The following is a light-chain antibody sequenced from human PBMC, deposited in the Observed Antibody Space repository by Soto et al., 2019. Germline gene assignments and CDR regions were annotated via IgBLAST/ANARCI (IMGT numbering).Light chain of an antibody. CDR2: DVS. CDR3: QQYYDLPIT. V-gene: IGKV1-33*01. Sequence: DIQMTQSPSSLPASVGDRVTITCQASQDINNFLNWYQQKPGKAPKLLIYDVSNLEAGVPSRFSGSASGAHFTFTITSLQPEDIATYYCQQYYDLPITFGQGTRLEIK. CDR1: QDINNF. J-gene: IGKJ5*01.